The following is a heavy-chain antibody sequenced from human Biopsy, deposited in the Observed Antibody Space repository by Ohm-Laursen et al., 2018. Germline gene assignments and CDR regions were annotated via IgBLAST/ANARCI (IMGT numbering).Heavy chain of an antibody. Sequence: GTLSLTCPVYGESFNGYYWSWIRQTPGKGLEWIGEINHSGRTNYNPSLKSRVTISVDTSKNQFSLKVRSVAAADTAVYYCVRGVDYYDPYHYYALDVWGQGTTVTVSS. CDR1: GESFNGYY. J-gene: IGHJ6*02. V-gene: IGHV4-34*01. CDR3: VRGVDYYDPYHYYALDV. CDR2: INHSGRT. D-gene: IGHD3-22*01.